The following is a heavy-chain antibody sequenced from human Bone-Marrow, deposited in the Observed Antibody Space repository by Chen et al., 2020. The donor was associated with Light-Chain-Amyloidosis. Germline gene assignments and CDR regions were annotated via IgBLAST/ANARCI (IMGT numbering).Heavy chain of an antibody. CDR1: GFTFNTYA. D-gene: IGHD2-21*01. CDR3: AKRPPYPSIYGMDV. V-gene: IGHV3-23*01. Sequence: LESGGGLIQPGGSLRLSCAASGFTFNTYALSWVRQAPGKGLEWVSGISGSGGSTYYADSVKGRFTISRDNSKNTLYLQMNSLRAEDTAVYYCAKRPPYPSIYGMDVWGQGTTVTVSS. J-gene: IGHJ6*02. CDR2: ISGSGGST.